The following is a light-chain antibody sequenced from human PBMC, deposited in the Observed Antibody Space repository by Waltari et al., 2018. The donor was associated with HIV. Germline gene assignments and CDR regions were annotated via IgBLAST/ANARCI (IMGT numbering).Light chain of an antibody. CDR3: ASWDDTLGVV. V-gene: IGLV1-44*01. CDR2: SNS. J-gene: IGLJ2*01. Sequence: QSVLTQPPSASGTPGQRVTISCSGSPSNIGNNSVNWYQHFPGSAPKLLLYSNSPRPLGGPDRFSGSKSGASASLAISGPQADDEAHYYCASWDDTLGVVFGGGTTLTVL. CDR1: PSNIGNNS.